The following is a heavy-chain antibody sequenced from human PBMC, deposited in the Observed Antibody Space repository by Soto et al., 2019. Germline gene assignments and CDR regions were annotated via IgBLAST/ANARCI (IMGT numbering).Heavy chain of an antibody. Sequence: ASVKVSCKASGYTFTGYGISWVRQAPGQGLEWMGWISAYNGNTNYAQKLQGRVTMTTDTSTSTAYMELRSLRSDDTAVYYCAREGEQLAGHGHGKWWFEPWGQGTLVTVS. V-gene: IGHV1-18*01. D-gene: IGHD6-13*01. J-gene: IGHJ5*02. CDR3: AREGEQLAGHGHGKWWFEP. CDR2: ISAYNGNT. CDR1: GYTFTGYG.